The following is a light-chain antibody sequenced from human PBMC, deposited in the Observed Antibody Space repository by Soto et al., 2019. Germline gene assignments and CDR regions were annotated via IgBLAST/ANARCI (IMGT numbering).Light chain of an antibody. V-gene: IGKV1-5*03. CDR3: QQYNSFPT. Sequence: SQMTQSTSTLSASVGDRVTITCRASQSISSWLAWYPQKPGKAPKLLIYKASSLESGVPSRFSGSGSGTEFTLTISSLQPDDFATYYCQQYNSFPTFGQGTKVEIK. CDR1: QSISSW. J-gene: IGKJ1*01. CDR2: KAS.